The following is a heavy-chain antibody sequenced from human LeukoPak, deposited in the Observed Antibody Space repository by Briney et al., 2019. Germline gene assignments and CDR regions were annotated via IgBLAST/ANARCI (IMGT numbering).Heavy chain of an antibody. V-gene: IGHV3-48*01. Sequence: GGSLRLSCAATGFTFSSYTMNWLRQAPGKGLEWVSYISSRSSAIYYTDSVKGRFTISRDNAKNSLYLQMNSLRAEDTAVYYCARERWWGYSYGDFDYWGQGTLVTVSS. CDR2: ISSRSSAI. J-gene: IGHJ4*02. CDR1: GFTFSSYT. D-gene: IGHD5-18*01. CDR3: ARERWWGYSYGDFDY.